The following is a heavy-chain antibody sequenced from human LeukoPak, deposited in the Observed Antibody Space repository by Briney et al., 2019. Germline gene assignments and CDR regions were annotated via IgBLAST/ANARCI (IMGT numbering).Heavy chain of an antibody. Sequence: SETLSLTCTVSGGSIRNYYWSWIRQPPGKGLEWIGFIYYSGSTYYNESLESRVTISIDTSKNQFSLKLNSVTAADTAMYYCAKSGGYGLIDYWGKGTLVTVSS. V-gene: IGHV4-59*04. CDR3: AKSGGYGLIDY. CDR1: GGSIRNYY. CDR2: IYYSGST. D-gene: IGHD1-26*01. J-gene: IGHJ4*02.